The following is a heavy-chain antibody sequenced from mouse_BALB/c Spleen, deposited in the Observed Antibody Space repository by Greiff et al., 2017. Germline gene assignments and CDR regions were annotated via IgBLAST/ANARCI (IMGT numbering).Heavy chain of an antibody. CDR3: ARMRDDYDVWFAY. CDR2: IWSGGST. V-gene: IGHV2-2*02. D-gene: IGHD2-4*01. CDR1: GFSLTSYG. Sequence: QVQLKESGPGLVQPSQSLSITCTVSGFSLTSYGVHWVRQSPGKGLEWLGVIWSGGSTDYNAAFISRLSISKDNSKSQVFFKMNSLQANDTAIYYCARMRDDYDVWFAYWGQGTLVTVSA. J-gene: IGHJ3*01.